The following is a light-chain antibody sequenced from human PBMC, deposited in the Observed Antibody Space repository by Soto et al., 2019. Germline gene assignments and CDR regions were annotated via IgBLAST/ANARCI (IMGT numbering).Light chain of an antibody. J-gene: IGLJ1*01. Sequence: QSALTQPASXSGSPGQSITISCTGTSSDVGGYNYVSWYQQHPGKAPKLMIYDVSNRPSGVSNRFSGSKSGNTASLTISGLQAEDEADYYCSSYTSSSTLLVFGTGTKVTVL. CDR2: DVS. CDR1: SSDVGGYNY. V-gene: IGLV2-14*01. CDR3: SSYTSSSTLLV.